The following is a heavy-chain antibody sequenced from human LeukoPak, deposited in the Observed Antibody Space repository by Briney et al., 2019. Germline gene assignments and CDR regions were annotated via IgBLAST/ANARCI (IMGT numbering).Heavy chain of an antibody. D-gene: IGHD5-12*01. Sequence: GGSLRLSCAASGFTFSDYQMSWIRQAPGKGLEWVSYIRSSGSDTYYADSVKGRFTISRDNTKNALYLQMNSLRADDTAVYYCARRGANSGNTFDYWGQGTLVSVSS. CDR3: ARRGANSGNTFDY. CDR1: GFTFSDYQ. J-gene: IGHJ4*02. CDR2: IRSSGSDT. V-gene: IGHV3-11*01.